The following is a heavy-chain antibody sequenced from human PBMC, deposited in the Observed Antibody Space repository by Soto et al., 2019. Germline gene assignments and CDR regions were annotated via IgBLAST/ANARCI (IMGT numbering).Heavy chain of an antibody. V-gene: IGHV1-69*02. CDR1: GGTFSSYT. Sequence: GASVKVSCKASGGTFSSYTISWVRQAPGQWLEKKGKIIPILGIANYAQKFQGRVTITADKSTSTAYMELSSLRSEDTAVFYCAYAPYYYDSSGPEFDYWGQGTLVTVSS. CDR3: AYAPYYYDSSGPEFDY. D-gene: IGHD3-22*01. CDR2: IIPILGIA. J-gene: IGHJ4*02.